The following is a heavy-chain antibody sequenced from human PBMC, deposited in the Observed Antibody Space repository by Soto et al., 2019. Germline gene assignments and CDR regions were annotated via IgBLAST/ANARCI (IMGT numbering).Heavy chain of an antibody. V-gene: IGHV3-48*02. CDR2: ISGGPVTT. CDR3: ARGGAGRPDY. CDR1: GFTFSSYG. Sequence: EVQLVNSGGGLVQPGGSLRLSCVASGFTFSSYGMNWVRQAPGKGLEWVSYISGGPVTTNYADSVRGRFTISRDNAKSSLYLQLNSLRDDDTAVYYCARGGAGRPDYWRQGTLVIVSS. D-gene: IGHD6-13*01. J-gene: IGHJ4*02.